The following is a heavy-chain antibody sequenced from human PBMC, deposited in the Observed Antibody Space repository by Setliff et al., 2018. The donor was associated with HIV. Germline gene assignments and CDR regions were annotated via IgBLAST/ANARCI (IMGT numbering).Heavy chain of an antibody. CDR2: IHHSGST. V-gene: IGHV4-4*02. CDR1: GGSISSDYW. Sequence: SETLSLTCAVSGGSISSDYWWTWVRQPPGKGLEWIGEIHHSGSTTYRPSLKSRITISLDKSKNQFSLELTSVTAADTAVYYCARDGPLEGSYRYYYYYMDVWGKGTTVTVSS. J-gene: IGHJ6*03. D-gene: IGHD3-10*01. CDR3: ARDGPLEGSYRYYYYYMDV.